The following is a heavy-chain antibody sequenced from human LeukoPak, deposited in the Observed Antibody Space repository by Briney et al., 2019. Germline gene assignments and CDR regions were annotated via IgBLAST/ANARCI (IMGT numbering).Heavy chain of an antibody. CDR3: ARGPNSNWSGLDF. CDR1: GFTFTNYA. Sequence: GGSLRLSCAASGFTFTNYAMYWVRQAPGKGLEWVAVISYDENNKYYADSVKGRFTVSRDNAKNTLYLQVNNLRAEDTAVYYCARGPNSNWSGLDFWGQGTLLTVSS. D-gene: IGHD6-6*01. V-gene: IGHV3-30-3*01. CDR2: ISYDENNK. J-gene: IGHJ4*02.